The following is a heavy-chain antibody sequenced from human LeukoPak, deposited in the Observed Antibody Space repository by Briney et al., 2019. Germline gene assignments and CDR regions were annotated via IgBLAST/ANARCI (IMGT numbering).Heavy chain of an antibody. CDR2: ISYSGST. CDR3: SREPRFYRRWFLNWFGP. CDR1: GGSISSYY. Sequence: PSETLSLTCTVSGGSISSYYWSWIQQPPGKGLEWIACISYSGSTKYNPSLKSRVTISVDTSKNQLSLKLSSVTAADTAVYYFSREPRFYRRWFLNWFGPRGQGTLVTVSS. J-gene: IGHJ5*02. V-gene: IGHV4-59*01. D-gene: IGHD3-3*01.